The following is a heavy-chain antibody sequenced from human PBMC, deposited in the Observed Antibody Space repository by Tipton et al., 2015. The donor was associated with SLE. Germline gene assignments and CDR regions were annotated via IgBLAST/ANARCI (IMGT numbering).Heavy chain of an antibody. V-gene: IGHV4-59*12. J-gene: IGHJ4*02. CDR1: GGSISSYY. Sequence: TLSLTCTVSGGSISSYYWSWMRQPPGKGLEWIGHIYYSGSTSYNPSLKSRVTISVDTSKNQFSLKLTSLTAADTAVYYCARDLPFWSGYPDWGQGTLVTVSS. CDR2: IYYSGST. D-gene: IGHD3-3*01. CDR3: ARDLPFWSGYPD.